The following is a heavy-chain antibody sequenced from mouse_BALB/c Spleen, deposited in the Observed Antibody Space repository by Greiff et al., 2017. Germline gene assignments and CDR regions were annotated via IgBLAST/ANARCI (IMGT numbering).Heavy chain of an antibody. D-gene: IGHD2-12*01. J-gene: IGHJ4*01. Sequence: EVNVVESGGGLVQPGGSLRLSCATSGFTFSDFYMEWVRQPPGKRLEWIAASRNKANDYTTEYSASVKGRFIVSRDTSQSILYLQMNALRAEDTAIYYCARYAKGERRDYAMDYWGQGTSVTVSA. CDR1: GFTFSDFY. CDR2: SRNKANDYTT. V-gene: IGHV7-1*02. CDR3: ARYAKGERRDYAMDY.